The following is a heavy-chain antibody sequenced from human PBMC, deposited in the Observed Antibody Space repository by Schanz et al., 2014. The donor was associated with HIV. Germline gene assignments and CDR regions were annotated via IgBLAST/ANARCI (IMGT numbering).Heavy chain of an antibody. CDR2: ISSNSAYI. CDR1: GFSFSYYG. D-gene: IGHD2-15*01. V-gene: IGHV3-21*02. CDR3: ARVASAVDGADYGMDV. J-gene: IGHJ6*02. Sequence: ELQLVESGGRLVKPGGSLRLSCAASGFSFSYYGMNWVRQAPGKGLEWVSSISSNSAYIYYADSLKGRFTISRDNANNSLYLQLNSLSAEDTAVYYCARVASAVDGADYGMDVWGQGIMVTVSS.